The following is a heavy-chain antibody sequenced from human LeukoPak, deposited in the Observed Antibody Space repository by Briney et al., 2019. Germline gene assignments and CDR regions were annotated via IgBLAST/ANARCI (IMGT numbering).Heavy chain of an antibody. CDR2: ISISGSYI. V-gene: IGHV3-21*01. CDR1: GVTFSSYS. CDR3: ARDLLGTVTTFHAFDI. J-gene: IGHJ3*02. D-gene: IGHD4-17*01. Sequence: GGSLRLSCAASGVTFSSYSRNWVRQPPGKRLEWVSSISISGSYIYYADSVNARLTISRDHDKNSLYLQMNSLRAEGRAVYYCARDLLGTVTTFHAFDIWGQGTMVTVSS.